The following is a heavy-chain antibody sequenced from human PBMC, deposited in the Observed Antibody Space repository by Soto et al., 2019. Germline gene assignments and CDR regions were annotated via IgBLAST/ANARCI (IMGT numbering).Heavy chain of an antibody. J-gene: IGHJ5*02. CDR3: ARVHGDYDYVWGSYRSNWFDP. D-gene: IGHD3-16*02. Sequence: ETLSLTCTVSGGSISSYYWSWIRQPPGKGLEWIGYIYYSGSTNYNPSLKSRVTISVDTSKNQFSLKLSSVTAADTAVYYCARVHGDYDYVWGSYRSNWFDPWGQGTLVTSPQ. CDR2: IYYSGST. V-gene: IGHV4-59*01. CDR1: GGSISSYY.